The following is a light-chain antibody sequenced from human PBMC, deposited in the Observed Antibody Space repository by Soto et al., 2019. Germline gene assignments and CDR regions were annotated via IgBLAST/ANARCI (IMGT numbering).Light chain of an antibody. Sequence: EIVLTQSPGTLSLSPGERATLSCRASQSVSSSYLAWYQQKPGQAPRLLIYGASSRATRIPDRFSGSGSGTDFTLTISRLEPEDFAVYYCQQYGSSPPLTFGGENKVESK. CDR2: GAS. V-gene: IGKV3-20*01. CDR3: QQYGSSPPLT. CDR1: QSVSSSY. J-gene: IGKJ4*01.